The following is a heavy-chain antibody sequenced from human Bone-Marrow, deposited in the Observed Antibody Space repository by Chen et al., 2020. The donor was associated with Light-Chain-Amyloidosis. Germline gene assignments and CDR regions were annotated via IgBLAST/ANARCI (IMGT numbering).Heavy chain of an antibody. V-gene: IGHV5-51*01. D-gene: IGHD5-12*01. J-gene: IGHJ4*02. Sequence: GYTFPNYWIGWVRQMPGKGLEWMGVIYPDDSDARYSPSFEGQVTISADKSITTAYLQWRSLKASDTAMYYCTRRRDGYNFDYWGQGTLVTVSS. CDR2: IYPDDSDA. CDR1: GYTFPNYW. CDR3: TRRRDGYNFDY.